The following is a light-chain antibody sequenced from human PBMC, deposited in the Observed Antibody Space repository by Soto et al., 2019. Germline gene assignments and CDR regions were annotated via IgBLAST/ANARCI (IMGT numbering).Light chain of an antibody. J-gene: IGKJ2*01. CDR1: QSLLHSNGYNY. CDR2: LGS. Sequence: DIVMTQSPLSLPVTPAEPASISCRSSQSLLHSNGYNYLDWYLQKPGQSPQLLIYLGSNRASGVPDRFSGSGSGTDFTLKISRVEAEDVGVYYCMQALQTTYTFGQGTKLEIK. CDR3: MQALQTTYT. V-gene: IGKV2-28*01.